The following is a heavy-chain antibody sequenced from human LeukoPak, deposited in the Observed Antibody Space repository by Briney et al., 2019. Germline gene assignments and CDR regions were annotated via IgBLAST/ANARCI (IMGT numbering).Heavy chain of an antibody. D-gene: IGHD3-10*01. J-gene: IGHJ4*02. CDR3: AKGKRAMVRGVSYYFDY. Sequence: GGSLTLSCAASGFSFSTYAMSWVRQAPGKGLEWVSGMSGSGDKTYYVDSVKGRFTIFRDNSKNTLYLQMKSLRAEDTAVYYCAKGKRAMVRGVSYYFDYWGQGTLVTVSS. V-gene: IGHV3-23*01. CDR2: MSGSGDKT. CDR1: GFSFSTYA.